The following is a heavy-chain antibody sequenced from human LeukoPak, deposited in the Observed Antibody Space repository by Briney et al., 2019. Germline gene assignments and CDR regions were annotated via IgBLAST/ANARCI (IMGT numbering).Heavy chain of an antibody. D-gene: IGHD3-22*01. CDR2: FDPEDGET. Sequence: ASVKVSCKVSGYTLTELSMHWVRQAPGKGLEWMGGFDPEDGETIYAQKFQGRVTMTEDTSTDTAYMELSSLRSEDTAVYYCATRHDSSGYYQYYFDYWGQGTLVIVSS. CDR3: ATRHDSSGYYQYYFDY. CDR1: GYTLTELS. J-gene: IGHJ4*02. V-gene: IGHV1-24*01.